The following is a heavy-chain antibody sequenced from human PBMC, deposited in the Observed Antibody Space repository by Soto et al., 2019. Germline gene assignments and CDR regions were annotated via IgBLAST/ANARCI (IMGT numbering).Heavy chain of an antibody. Sequence: QVQLVESGGGVVQPGKSLTLSCPASGFSFSHYGMHWVRQAPGKGLEWVAVIWYSGSNQFYSDSVKGRFTISRDISNNTVFLQMNSLTAEDTAVYYCVGQSRSMFRQYYGMDVWGQGTTVAVSS. J-gene: IGHJ6*02. D-gene: IGHD3-10*02. CDR1: GFSFSHYG. CDR2: IWYSGSNQ. CDR3: VGQSRSMFRQYYGMDV. V-gene: IGHV3-33*01.